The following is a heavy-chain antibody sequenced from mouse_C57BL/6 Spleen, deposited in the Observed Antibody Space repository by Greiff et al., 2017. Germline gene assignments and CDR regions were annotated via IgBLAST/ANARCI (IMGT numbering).Heavy chain of an antibody. Sequence: VKLMESGAELVKPGASVKMSCKASGYTFTTYPIEWMKQNHGKSLEWIGNFHPYNDDTKYNEKFKGKATLTVEKSSSTVYLELSRLTSDDSAVYYCATGSSYWYFDVWGTGTTVTVSS. J-gene: IGHJ1*03. CDR3: ATGSSYWYFDV. D-gene: IGHD1-1*01. V-gene: IGHV1-47*01. CDR2: FHPYNDDT. CDR1: GYTFTTYP.